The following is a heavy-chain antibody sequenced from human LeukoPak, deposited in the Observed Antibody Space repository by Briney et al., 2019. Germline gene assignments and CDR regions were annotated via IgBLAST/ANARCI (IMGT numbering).Heavy chain of an antibody. CDR2: ISAYNGNT. CDR3: ARGHIVVVPAAIRGSDYYYYYGMDV. V-gene: IGHV1-18*01. CDR1: GYTFTSYG. D-gene: IGHD2-2*02. Sequence: ASVKVSCKASGYTFTSYGISWVRQAPGQGLEWMGWISAYNGNTNYAQKLQGRVTMTTDTSTSTAYMELRSLRSDDKAVYYCARGHIVVVPAAIRGSDYYYYYGMDVWGQGTTVTVSS. J-gene: IGHJ6*02.